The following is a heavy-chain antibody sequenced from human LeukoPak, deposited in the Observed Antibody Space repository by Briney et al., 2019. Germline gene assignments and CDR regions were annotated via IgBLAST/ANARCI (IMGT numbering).Heavy chain of an antibody. CDR1: GFTFSSYW. V-gene: IGHV3-7*03. CDR2: IKQDGSEK. Sequence: GGSLRLSCAASGFTFSSYWMSWVRQAPGKGLEWVANIKQDGSEKYYVDSVKGRFTISRDNAKNSLYLQMNSLRAEDTAVYYCARGKTVTIPGYYYGMDVWGQGTTVTVSS. J-gene: IGHJ6*02. D-gene: IGHD4-17*01. CDR3: ARGKTVTIPGYYYGMDV.